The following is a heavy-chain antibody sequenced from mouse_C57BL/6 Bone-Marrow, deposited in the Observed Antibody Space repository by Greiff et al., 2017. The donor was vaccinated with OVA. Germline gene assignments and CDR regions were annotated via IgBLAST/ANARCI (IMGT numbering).Heavy chain of an antibody. CDR2: IHPNSGST. V-gene: IGHV1-64*01. D-gene: IGHD1-1*01. J-gene: IGHJ4*01. CDR3: AREDYYGSRGETYAMDY. Sequence: QVQLQQPGAELVKPGASVKLSCKASGYTFTSYWMHWVKQRPGQGLEWIGMIHPNSGSTNYNEKFKSKATLTVDKSSSTAYMQLSSLTSEDSAVYYCAREDYYGSRGETYAMDYWGQGTSVTVSS. CDR1: GYTFTSYW.